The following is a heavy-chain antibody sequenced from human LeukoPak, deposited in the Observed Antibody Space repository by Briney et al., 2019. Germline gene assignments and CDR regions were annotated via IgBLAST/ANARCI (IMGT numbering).Heavy chain of an antibody. J-gene: IGHJ6*03. CDR2: INPSGGST. V-gene: IGHV1-46*01. CDR1: GYTFTSYY. CDR3: ATDSSSNYYYMDV. D-gene: IGHD6-6*01. Sequence: ASVKVSCKASGYTFTSYYMHWVRQAPGQGLEWMGIINPSGGSTTYAQKFQGRVTMTRDTSTSTVYMELSSLRSEDTAVYYCATDSSSNYYYMDVWGKGTTVTVSS.